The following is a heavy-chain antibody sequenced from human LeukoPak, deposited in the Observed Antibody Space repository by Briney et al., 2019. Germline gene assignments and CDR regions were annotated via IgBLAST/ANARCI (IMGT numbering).Heavy chain of an antibody. CDR3: ARVGAYYDFWSGYDY. V-gene: IGHV3-66*01. J-gene: IGHJ4*02. D-gene: IGHD3-3*01. CDR1: GFTVSSNY. Sequence: GGSLRLSCAASGFTVSSNYMSWVRQAPGKGLEWVSVIYSGGSTYYADSVKGRFTISRDNSKNTLYLQMNSLRAEDTAVYYCARVGAYYDFWSGYDYWGQGTLVTVS. CDR2: IYSGGST.